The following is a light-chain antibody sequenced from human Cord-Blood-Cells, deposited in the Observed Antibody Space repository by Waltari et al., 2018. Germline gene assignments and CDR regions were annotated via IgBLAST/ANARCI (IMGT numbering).Light chain of an antibody. J-gene: IGKJ3*01. CDR2: WAS. V-gene: IGKV4-1*01. CDR3: QQYYSTPFT. Sequence: DIVMTQSPDSLAVFLGERATINCKSSQRVFYSSNNKNYLALYQQKPGQPPKLLIYWASTRESGVPDRFSGSGSGTDFTLTISSLQAEDVAVYYCQQYYSTPFTFGPGTKVDIK. CDR1: QRVFYSSNNKNY.